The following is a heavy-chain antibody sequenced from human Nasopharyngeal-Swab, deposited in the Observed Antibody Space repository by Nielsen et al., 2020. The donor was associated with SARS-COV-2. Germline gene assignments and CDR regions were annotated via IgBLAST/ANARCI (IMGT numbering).Heavy chain of an antibody. D-gene: IGHD3-10*01. CDR2: ISSSGSHI. CDR1: GFTFSSYS. CDR3: ARARRGVDYYMDV. V-gene: IGHV3-21*01. Sequence: GESLKISCAASGFTFSSYSMNWVRQAPGKGLEWVSSISSSGSHIYYADSVKGRFTISRDNAKNSLYLQMNSLRAEDTAVYYCARARRGVDYYMDVWGKGTTVTVSS. J-gene: IGHJ6*03.